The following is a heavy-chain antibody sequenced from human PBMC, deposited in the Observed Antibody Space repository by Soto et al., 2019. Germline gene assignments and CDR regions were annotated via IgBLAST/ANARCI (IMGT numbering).Heavy chain of an antibody. CDR1: GGYVGSGNFY. D-gene: IGHD6-6*01. CDR3: ARHPARASYFDY. CDR2: IYFSGSS. Sequence: SETLSLTCTVSGGYVGSGNFYWSWIRQPPGKGLEWIGDIYFSGSSFYNPSLKSRLTISLDMSKNQFSLKLSSVTAADTAVYYCARHPARASYFDYWGQGALVTVS. J-gene: IGHJ4*02. V-gene: IGHV4-61*01.